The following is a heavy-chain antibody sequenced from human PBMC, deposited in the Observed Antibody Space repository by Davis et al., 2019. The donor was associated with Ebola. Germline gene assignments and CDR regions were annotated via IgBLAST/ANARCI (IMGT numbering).Heavy chain of an antibody. V-gene: IGHV1-2*02. Sequence: ASVKVSCKASGYTFTGYYLHWVRQAPGQGLEWMGWINPNTGGTNSAQNFQGRVTMTRDTSIRTAYMELSSLRSDDTAVYYCARDYEQLGHQPPDYWGQGTLVTVSS. CDR2: INPNTGGT. CDR3: ARDYEQLGHQPPDY. CDR1: GYTFTGYY. J-gene: IGHJ4*02. D-gene: IGHD6-6*01.